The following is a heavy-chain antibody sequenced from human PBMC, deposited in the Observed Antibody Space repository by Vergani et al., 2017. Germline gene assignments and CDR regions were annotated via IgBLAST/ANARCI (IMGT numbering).Heavy chain of an antibody. Sequence: QVQLVQSGAEVKKPGSSVKVSCKASGGTFSSYAISWVRQAPGQGLEWMGGIIPIFGTANYAQKFQGRVTITADDSTSTAYLELSSLRSEDTAVYYCASDPDGYSYGYRPDFDYWGQGTLVTVSS. CDR1: GGTFSSYA. J-gene: IGHJ4*02. CDR3: ASDPDGYSYGYRPDFDY. D-gene: IGHD5-18*01. V-gene: IGHV1-69*01. CDR2: IIPIFGTA.